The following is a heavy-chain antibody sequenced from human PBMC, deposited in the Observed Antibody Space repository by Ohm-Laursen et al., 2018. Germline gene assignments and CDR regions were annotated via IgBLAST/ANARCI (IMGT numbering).Heavy chain of an antibody. CDR1: GFTFSNFE. CDR2: ISSGSLSI. Sequence: SLRLSCSASGFTFSNFEMNWVRQAPGKGLEWVSYISSGSLSIYYADSVKGRFTISRDNAKNSLYLQMTSLTAEDTAVYYCAREGGYDSPGNYYGMDVWGQGTTVTVSS. J-gene: IGHJ6*02. CDR3: AREGGYDSPGNYYGMDV. D-gene: IGHD5-12*01. V-gene: IGHV3-48*03.